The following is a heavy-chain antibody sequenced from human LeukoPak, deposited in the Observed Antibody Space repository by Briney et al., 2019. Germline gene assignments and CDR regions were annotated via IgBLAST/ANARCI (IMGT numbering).Heavy chain of an antibody. CDR1: GFTFSIYW. CDR3: ASSSAGCSGGSCYFQAFDY. D-gene: IGHD2-15*01. J-gene: IGHJ4*02. Sequence: GGSLRLSCAASGFTFSIYWMTWVRQAPGKGLEWVANIKQDASERYYVDSVKGRFTISRDNAKNSLYLQMNSLRAEDTAVYYCASSSAGCSGGSCYFQAFDYWGQGTLVTVSS. V-gene: IGHV3-7*01. CDR2: IKQDASER.